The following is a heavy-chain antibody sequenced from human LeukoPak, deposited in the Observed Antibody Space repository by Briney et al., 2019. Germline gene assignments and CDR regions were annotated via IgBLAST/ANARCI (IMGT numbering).Heavy chain of an antibody. J-gene: IGHJ4*02. V-gene: IGHV1-69*13. D-gene: IGHD1-1*01. CDR3: AGADLKFNNLLALNF. CDR2: TIPILSTP. Sequence: ASVKVSCKASGGSFSRLSINWVRQVPGQGLEWMGGTIPILSTPNYAQRFQDSVTFTADGSTSTAYMELSSLTSEDTAVYCCAGADLKFNNLLALNFWGQGTLVTVSS. CDR1: GGSFSRLS.